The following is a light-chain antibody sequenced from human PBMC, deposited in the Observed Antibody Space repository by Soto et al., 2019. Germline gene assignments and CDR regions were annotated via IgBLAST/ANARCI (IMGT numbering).Light chain of an antibody. V-gene: IGLV2-14*01. CDR3: SSYTSTDTHVV. Sequence: QSALTQPPSASGSPGQSVTISCTGTSSDVGGYKYVSWYQQHPGKAPKVMIYQVTNRPSGISNRFSGSKSGNTASLTISGLQAEDEGEYYCSSYTSTDTHVVFGGGTKLTVL. J-gene: IGLJ2*01. CDR1: SSDVGGYKY. CDR2: QVT.